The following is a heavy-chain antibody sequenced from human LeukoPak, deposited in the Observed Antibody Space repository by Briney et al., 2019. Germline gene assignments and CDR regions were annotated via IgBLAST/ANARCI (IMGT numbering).Heavy chain of an antibody. CDR2: IYYSGST. V-gene: IGHV4-31*03. CDR3: ARVSGSGMDV. CDR1: GGSISSGGYY. Sequence: SETLSLTCTVSGGSISSGGYYWSWIRQHPGKGLEWIGYIYYSGSTYYNPSLKSRVTISVDTSKNQFSLKLSSVTAADTAVYYCARVSGSGMDVWGQGTTVTVSS. J-gene: IGHJ6*02. D-gene: IGHD3-10*01.